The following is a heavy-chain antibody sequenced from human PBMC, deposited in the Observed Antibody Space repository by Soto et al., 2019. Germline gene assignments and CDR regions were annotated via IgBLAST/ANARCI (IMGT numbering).Heavy chain of an antibody. D-gene: IGHD3-22*01. CDR2: ISYDGSNK. V-gene: IGHV3-30-3*01. Sequence: QVQLVESGGGVVQPGRSLRLSCAASGFTFSSYAMHWVRQAPGKGLEWVAVISYDGSNKYYAYSVKGRFTISRDNSKNTLYMQMNSLRADDTAVYYCARVYDSRGYSLVDLEYWCQGTLVTVSS. CDR1: GFTFSSYA. CDR3: ARVYDSRGYSLVDLEY. J-gene: IGHJ4*02.